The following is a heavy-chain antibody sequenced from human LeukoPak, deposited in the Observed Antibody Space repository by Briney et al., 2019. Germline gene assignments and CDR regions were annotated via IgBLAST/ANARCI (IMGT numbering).Heavy chain of an antibody. CDR3: AKAVYGSGINTFDY. CDR1: GFTFSHAA. J-gene: IGHJ4*02. V-gene: IGHV3-23*01. D-gene: IGHD3-10*01. CDR2: ISGSGGST. Sequence: PGGSLRLSCTASGFTFSHAAMEWVRQAPGKGLEWVSAISGSGGSTYYADSVKGRFTISRDNSKNTLYLQMNSLRAEDTAVYYCAKAVYGSGINTFDYWGQGTLVTVSS.